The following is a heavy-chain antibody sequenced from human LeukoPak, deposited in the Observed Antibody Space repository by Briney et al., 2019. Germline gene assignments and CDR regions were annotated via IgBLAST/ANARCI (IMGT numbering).Heavy chain of an antibody. Sequence: GESLKISCKGSGYSFTTYWIGWVRQMPGKVLEWMGIIYPGDSDTRYSPSFQGQVTISADKSISTAYLQWSSLKASDTAMYYCARQVADNYYYYYMDVWGKGTTVTISS. D-gene: IGHD6-19*01. CDR1: GYSFTTYW. V-gene: IGHV5-51*01. CDR3: ARQVADNYYYYYMDV. J-gene: IGHJ6*03. CDR2: IYPGDSDT.